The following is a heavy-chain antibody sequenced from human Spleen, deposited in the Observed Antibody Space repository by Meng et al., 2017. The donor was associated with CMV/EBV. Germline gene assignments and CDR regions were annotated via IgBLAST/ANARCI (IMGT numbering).Heavy chain of an antibody. V-gene: IGHV1-8*01. Sequence: ASVKVSCKTSGDTFNTYGITWIRQAPGQGLECVGRIIPMRGVPNYAQKFQGRVTITRNTSISTAYMELSSLRSEDTAVYYCARTLTYYDFWSGYQTYYFDYWGQGTLVTVSS. J-gene: IGHJ4*02. CDR2: IIPMRGVP. D-gene: IGHD3-3*01. CDR3: ARTLTYYDFWSGYQTYYFDY. CDR1: GDTFNTYG.